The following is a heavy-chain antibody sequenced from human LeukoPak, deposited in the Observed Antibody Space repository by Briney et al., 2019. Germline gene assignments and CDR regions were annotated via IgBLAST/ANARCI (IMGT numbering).Heavy chain of an antibody. Sequence: SETLSLTCAVYGGSFSGYYWSWIRQPPGKGLEWIGEINHSGSTNYNPSLKSRVTISVDTSKNQFSLKLSSVTAADTAVYYCARGRVSDYWGQGTLVTVSS. CDR3: ARGRVSDY. CDR1: GGSFSGYY. J-gene: IGHJ4*02. D-gene: IGHD6-6*01. V-gene: IGHV4-34*01. CDR2: INHSGST.